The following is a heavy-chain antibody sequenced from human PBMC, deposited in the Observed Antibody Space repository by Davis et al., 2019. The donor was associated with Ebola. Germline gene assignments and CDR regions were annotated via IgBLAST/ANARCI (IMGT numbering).Heavy chain of an antibody. CDR1: GAFVSSGGYS. CDR2: IYYSGST. D-gene: IGHD3-22*01. CDR3: ARLVALYDNSGYAYLDY. V-gene: IGHV4-61*08. Sequence: SETLSLTCAVSGAFVSSGGYSWIWIRQPPGKGLEWIGYIYYSGSTNYNPSLKSRVTISVDTSKNQFSLKLSSVTAADTAVYYCARLVALYDNSGYAYLDYWGQGILVTVSS. J-gene: IGHJ4*02.